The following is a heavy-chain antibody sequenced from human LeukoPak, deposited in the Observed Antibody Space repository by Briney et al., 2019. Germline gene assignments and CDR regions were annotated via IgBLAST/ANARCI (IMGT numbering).Heavy chain of an antibody. Sequence: ASVKVSCRASGGTFSSYAISWVRQAPGQGLEWMGGIIPIFGTANYAQKFQGRVTITADKSTSTAYMELSSLRSEDTAVYYCARVAICGGDCYFVTDWFDSWGQGTLVTVSS. V-gene: IGHV1-69*06. J-gene: IGHJ5*01. D-gene: IGHD2-21*02. CDR2: IIPIFGTA. CDR1: GGTFSSYA. CDR3: ARVAICGGDCYFVTDWFDS.